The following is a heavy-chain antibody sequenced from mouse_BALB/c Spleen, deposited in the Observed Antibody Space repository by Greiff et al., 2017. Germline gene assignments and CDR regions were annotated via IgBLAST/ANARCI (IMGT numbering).Heavy chain of an antibody. CDR3: AREDPMITPGYYFDY. CDR1: GFTFSRYA. J-gene: IGHJ2*03. CDR2: ISRGGST. D-gene: IGHD2-4*01. V-gene: IGHV5-6-5*01. Sequence: EVMLVESGGGLVKPGGSLKLSCAASGFTFSRYAMSWVRQISEKRLEWVASISRGGSTYYPDSVKGRFTISRDNARNILYLQMSSLRSEDTAMYYCAREDPMITPGYYFDYWGQGTSLTVSA.